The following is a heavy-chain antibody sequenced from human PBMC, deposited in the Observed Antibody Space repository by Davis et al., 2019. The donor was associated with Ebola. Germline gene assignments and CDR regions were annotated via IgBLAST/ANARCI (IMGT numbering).Heavy chain of an antibody. J-gene: IGHJ4*02. CDR1: GFDVSSEY. Sequence: GGSLRLSCPASGFDVSSEYITWVRQAPGKGLAWVSVFSTYGNTYYADPVRGRFTLSRDTSENTVYLQMNSLTVDDTAVYYCARVLVRGVPLAGSYFDHWGLGTVVTVSS. CDR3: ARVLVRGVPLAGSYFDH. D-gene: IGHD1-26*01. V-gene: IGHV3-53*05. CDR2: FSTYGNT.